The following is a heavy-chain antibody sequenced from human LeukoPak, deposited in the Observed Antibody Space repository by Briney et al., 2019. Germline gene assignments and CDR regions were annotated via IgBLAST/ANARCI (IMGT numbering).Heavy chain of an antibody. J-gene: IGHJ6*03. V-gene: IGHV4-4*07. Sequence: SETLSLTCTVSDTSINTYYWSWIRQPAGKGLEWIGHIYTTGTTNYNPSLKSRVTMSIDTSKNQFSLNLRSVTAADTAVYYCARSVEGYCSGGSCYSYYYYMDVWGKGTTVTVSS. CDR2: IYTTGTT. D-gene: IGHD2-15*01. CDR1: DTSINTYY. CDR3: ARSVEGYCSGGSCYSYYYYMDV.